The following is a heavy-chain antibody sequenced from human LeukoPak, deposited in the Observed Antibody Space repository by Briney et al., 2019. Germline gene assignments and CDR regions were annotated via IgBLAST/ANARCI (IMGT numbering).Heavy chain of an antibody. J-gene: IGHJ5*02. Sequence: ASVKVSCTVSGYTLTELSMRWVRQAPGKGLEWMGGFDPEDGETIYAQKFQGRVTMTEDTSTDTAYMELSSLRSEDTAVYYCATLQYQTGRDWFDPWGQGTLVTVSS. V-gene: IGHV1-24*01. CDR3: ATLQYQTGRDWFDP. CDR2: FDPEDGET. CDR1: GYTLTELS. D-gene: IGHD1-14*01.